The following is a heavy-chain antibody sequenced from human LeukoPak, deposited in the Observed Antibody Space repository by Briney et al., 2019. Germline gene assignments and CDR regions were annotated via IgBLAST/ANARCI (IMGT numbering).Heavy chain of an antibody. D-gene: IGHD2-2*02. CDR2: IRNDGSNK. CDR3: AKGRDFSRYCSSTSCYTSYYFDY. J-gene: IGHJ4*02. V-gene: IGHV3-30*02. CDR1: GFTFSSYG. Sequence: GGSLRLSCAASGFTFSSYGMHWVRQAPGRGLEWVAFIRNDGSNKYYADSVKGRFTISRDNSKNTLYLQMNSLRAEDTAVYYCAKGRDFSRYCSSTSCYTSYYFDYWGQGTLVTVSS.